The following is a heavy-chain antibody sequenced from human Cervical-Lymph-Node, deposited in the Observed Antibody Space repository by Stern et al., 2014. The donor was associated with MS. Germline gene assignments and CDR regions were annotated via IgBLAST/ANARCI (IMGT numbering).Heavy chain of an antibody. CDR1: GDTFRNYA. CDR2: IIPIFGTT. J-gene: IGHJ6*02. CDR3: ARPWGIVATTGTHYYYYGMDV. V-gene: IGHV1-69*06. D-gene: IGHD5-12*01. Sequence: QVQLVQSGAEVKKPGSSVKVSCKTSGDTFRNYAISWVRQAPGQGLEWMGGIIPIFGTTTYAQEFQVRVTLTADTSTTSAYMELSSLRYGDTAVYFCARPWGIVATTGTHYYYYGMDVWGQGTTVTVAS.